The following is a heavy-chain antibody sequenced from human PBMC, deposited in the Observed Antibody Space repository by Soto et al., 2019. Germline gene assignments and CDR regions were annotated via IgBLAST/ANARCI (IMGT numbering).Heavy chain of an antibody. CDR2: IYRSDSDS. J-gene: IGHJ4*02. D-gene: IGHD3-3*01. V-gene: IGHV5-51*01. CDR3: ARGGVSTRTFAY. CDR1: GYNFAGYW. Sequence: GESLKISCKGSGYNFAGYWIAWVRQMPGKGLELMGIIYRSDSDSRYRLSFQGQVTISDDKSISSGYLQWSNRRASDTAMYYCARGGVSTRTFAYWGQGTPVTVSS.